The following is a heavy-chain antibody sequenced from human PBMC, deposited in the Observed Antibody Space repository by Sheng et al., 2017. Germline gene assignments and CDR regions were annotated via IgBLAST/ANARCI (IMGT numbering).Heavy chain of an antibody. CDR1: GGSISSYY. D-gene: IGHD3-3*01. CDR2: IYTSGST. J-gene: IGHJ4*02. Sequence: QVQLRESGPGLVKPSETLSLTCTVSGGSISSYYWSWIRQPAGKGLEWIGRIYTSGSTNYNPSLKSRVTMSVDTSKNQFSLKLSSVTAADTAVYYCARSPLRFGVVKSYFDYWGQGTLVTVSS. CDR3: ARSPLRFGVVKSYFDY. V-gene: IGHV4-4*07.